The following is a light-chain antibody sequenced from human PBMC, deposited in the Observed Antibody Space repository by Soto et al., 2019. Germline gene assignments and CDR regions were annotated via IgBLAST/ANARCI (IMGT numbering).Light chain of an antibody. CDR2: QTS. J-gene: IGKJ1*01. CDR3: HKRQSWPRT. V-gene: IGKV3-11*01. Sequence: EIVLTQSPATLSSFPGDRVTLSCRASQYINTRLAWYQHRPGQAPRLLIYQTSIRAAGIPARFSASVYGTDFTQTIRDVQPEDVALNYCHKRQSWPRTFGQGTKVAIK. CDR1: QYINTR.